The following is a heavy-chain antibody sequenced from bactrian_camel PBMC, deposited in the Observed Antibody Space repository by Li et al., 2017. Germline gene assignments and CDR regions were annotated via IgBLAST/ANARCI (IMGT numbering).Heavy chain of an antibody. Sequence: QLVESGGGSVEAGGSLTLSCAASGYSFSSGCMGWFRQAPGKEREWVARIYFRSGNEYYGDNVKGRFTITRDKDKNALYLQMNSLKPGDTAMYYCAAKGPYCYTKLSVRDFTYWGQGTQVTVS. J-gene: IGHJ6*01. D-gene: IGHD2*01. CDR1: GYSFSSGC. CDR2: IYFRSGNE. V-gene: IGHV3-2*01. CDR3: AAKGPYCYTKLSVRDFTY.